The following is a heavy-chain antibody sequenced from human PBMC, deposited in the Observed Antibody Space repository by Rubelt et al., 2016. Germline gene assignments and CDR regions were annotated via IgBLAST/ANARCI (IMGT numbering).Heavy chain of an antibody. CDR3: AKGPITFGGGTLSFDY. V-gene: IGHV3-23*01. J-gene: IGHJ4*02. Sequence: GGGLVQPGGSLRLSCAASGFTFSSYAMSWVRQAPGKGLEWVSAISGSGGSTYYADSVKGRFTISRDNSKNTLYLQMNSLRAEDTALYYCAKGPITFGGGTLSFDYWGQGTLVTVSS. D-gene: IGHD3-16*01. CDR1: GFTFSSYA. CDR2: ISGSGGST.